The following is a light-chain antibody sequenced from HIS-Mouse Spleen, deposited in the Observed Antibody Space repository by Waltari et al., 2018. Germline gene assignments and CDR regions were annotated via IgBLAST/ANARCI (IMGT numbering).Light chain of an antibody. V-gene: IGKV4-1*01. CDR1: QSVLYSSNNKNY. CDR3: QQYYSTPLT. J-gene: IGKJ4*01. CDR2: WAS. Sequence: DIVMTQSPASLAVSLGERATIKCNSSQSVLYSSNNKNYLAWYQQKPGQPPKLLIYWASTRESGVPDRFSGSGSGTDFTLTISSLQAEDVAVYYCQQYYSTPLTFGGGTKVEIK.